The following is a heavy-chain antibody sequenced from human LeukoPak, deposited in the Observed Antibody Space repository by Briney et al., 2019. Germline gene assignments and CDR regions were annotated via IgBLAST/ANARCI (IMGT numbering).Heavy chain of an antibody. CDR3: ARGGGSLDY. J-gene: IGHJ4*02. V-gene: IGHV1-69*13. CDR2: IIPIFGTA. Sequence: GASVKVSCKASGYTFTSYGISWVRQAPGQGLEWMGGIIPIFGTANYAQKFQGRVTITADESTSTAYMELSSLRSEDTAVYYCARGGGSLDYWGQGTLVTVSS. CDR1: GYTFTSYG. D-gene: IGHD2-15*01.